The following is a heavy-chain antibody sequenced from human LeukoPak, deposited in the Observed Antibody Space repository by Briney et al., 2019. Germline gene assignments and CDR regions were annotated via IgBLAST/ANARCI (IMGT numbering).Heavy chain of an antibody. CDR3: ARDKAHTYGYYFDP. V-gene: IGHV4-59*01. CDR1: GGAISTYY. D-gene: IGHD5-18*01. CDR2: ISYGTT. J-gene: IGHJ4*02. Sequence: PSETLSLTCSVSGGAISTYYWNWIRQTPGQGLEWIGLISYGTTDYNPSLKSRVTISADTSKNQISLTLTSVTAADTAVYYCARDKAHTYGYYFDPWGQGTLVTVSS.